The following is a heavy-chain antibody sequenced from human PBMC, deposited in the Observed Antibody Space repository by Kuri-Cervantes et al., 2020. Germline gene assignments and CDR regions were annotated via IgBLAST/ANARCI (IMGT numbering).Heavy chain of an antibody. J-gene: IGHJ4*02. Sequence: GESLKISCAASGFTFSSYGMHWVRQAPGKGLEWVAVIWYDGSNKYYADSVKGRFTISRDNSKATLYLQMNSLRAEDTAVYYCAKESSGYCLDYWGQGTLVTVSS. D-gene: IGHD3-22*01. CDR3: AKESSGYCLDY. CDR2: IWYDGSNK. V-gene: IGHV3-30*02. CDR1: GFTFSSYG.